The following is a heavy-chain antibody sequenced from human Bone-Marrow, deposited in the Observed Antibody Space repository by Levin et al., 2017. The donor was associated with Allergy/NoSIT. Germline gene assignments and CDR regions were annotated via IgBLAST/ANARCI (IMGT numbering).Heavy chain of an antibody. CDR3: ARDSSGWYRRYFQH. D-gene: IGHD6-19*01. CDR1: GGSFSGYY. CDR2: INHSGST. J-gene: IGHJ1*01. V-gene: IGHV4-34*01. Sequence: GSLRLSCAVYGGSFSGYYWSWIRQPPGKGLEWIGEINHSGSTNYNPSLKSRVTISVDTSKNQFSLKLSSVTAADTAVYYCARDSSGWYRRYFQHWGQGTLVTVSS.